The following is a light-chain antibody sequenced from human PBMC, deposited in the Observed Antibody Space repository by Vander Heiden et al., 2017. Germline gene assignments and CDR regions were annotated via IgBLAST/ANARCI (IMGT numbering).Light chain of an antibody. CDR3: QSYDSSLSGWV. V-gene: IGLV1-40*01. Sequence: QSVLTQPLSVSGPPGQRVTISCTGSSSNFGAGYDVHWYQQLPGIAPKLLIYGNSNRPSRVPDRFSGSKSGTSASLAITGLQAEDEADYYCQSYDSSLSGWVFGGGTKLTVL. J-gene: IGLJ3*02. CDR2: GNS. CDR1: SSNFGAGYD.